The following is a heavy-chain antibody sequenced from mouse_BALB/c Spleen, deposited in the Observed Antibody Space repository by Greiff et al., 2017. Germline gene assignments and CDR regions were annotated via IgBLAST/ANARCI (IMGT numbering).Heavy chain of an antibody. J-gene: IGHJ3*01. V-gene: IGHV5-12-2*01. D-gene: IGHD2-4*01. Sequence: EVMLVESGGGLVQPGGSLKLSCAASGFTFSSYTMSWVRQTPEKRLEWVAYISNGGGSTYYPDTVKGRFTISRDNAKNTLYLQMSSLKSEDTAMYYCARGGDYDEGEGFAYWGQGTLVTVSA. CDR2: ISNGGGST. CDR1: GFTFSSYT. CDR3: ARGGDYDEGEGFAY.